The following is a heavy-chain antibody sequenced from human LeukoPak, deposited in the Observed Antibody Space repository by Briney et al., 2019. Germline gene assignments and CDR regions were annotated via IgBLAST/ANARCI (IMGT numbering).Heavy chain of an antibody. Sequence: GGSLRLSCAVSGTTLSNYGMSWVRPAPGKGLEWVAGISGSGGGTKYADSVKGRFTISRDNSKNTLFLQMTSLRAEDTAVYFCAKRGVVIRVVLVGFHKEANYFESWGQGALVTVSS. V-gene: IGHV3-23*01. CDR3: AKRGVVIRVVLVGFHKEANYFES. CDR1: GTTLSNYG. J-gene: IGHJ4*02. CDR2: ISGSGGGT. D-gene: IGHD3-10*01.